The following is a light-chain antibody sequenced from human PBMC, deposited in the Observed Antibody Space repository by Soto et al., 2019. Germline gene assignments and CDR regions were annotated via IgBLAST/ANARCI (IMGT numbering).Light chain of an antibody. J-gene: IGLJ1*01. Sequence: QSVLTQPASVSGSPGQSITISCTGANSDIGAYDYVSWYQQHPGKVPKLIIYEVSNRPSGVSNRFSGSKSGNTASLTISGLQAEDEADYYCSSYTSSSTLVFGTGTKVTVL. CDR3: SSYTSSSTLV. CDR2: EVS. CDR1: NSDIGAYDY. V-gene: IGLV2-14*01.